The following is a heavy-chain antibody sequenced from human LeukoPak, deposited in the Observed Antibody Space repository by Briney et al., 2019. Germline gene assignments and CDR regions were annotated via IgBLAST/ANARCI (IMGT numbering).Heavy chain of an antibody. D-gene: IGHD3-22*01. CDR2: ISSSSSYI. CDR3: AREGYYDSSGYYSGTLRFDP. CDR1: GFTFSSYS. V-gene: IGHV3-21*01. Sequence: GGSLRLSCAASGFTFSSYSMNWVRQAPGKGLEWVSSISSSSSYIYYADSVKGRFTISRDNAKNSLYLQMNSLRAEDTAVYYCAREGYYDSSGYYSGTLRFDPWGQGTLVTVSS. J-gene: IGHJ5*02.